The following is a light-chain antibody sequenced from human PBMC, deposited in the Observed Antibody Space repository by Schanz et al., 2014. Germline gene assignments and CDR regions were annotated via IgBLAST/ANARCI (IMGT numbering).Light chain of an antibody. CDR2: DVS. J-gene: IGLJ2*01. Sequence: QSVLTQPRSVSGSPGQSVTISCTGTSSDVGVYNYVSWYQQHPGKAPKLMIYDVSKRPSGVPDRFSGSKSGNTASLTISGLQAEDEADYYCCSYAGNYRVFGGGTKLTVL. V-gene: IGLV2-11*01. CDR3: CSYAGNYRV. CDR1: SSDVGVYNY.